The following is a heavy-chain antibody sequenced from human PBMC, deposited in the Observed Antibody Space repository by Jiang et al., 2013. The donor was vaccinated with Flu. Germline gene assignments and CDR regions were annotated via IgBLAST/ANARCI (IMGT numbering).Heavy chain of an antibody. Sequence: GLVKPSETLSLTCAVSSYSISSDYYWGWIRQSPGKGLEWIGNIFHSGSTYYNPSLQSRVTISVDTSRNQFSLNLNSVTAADTAVYYCASKRGYDFWSGYFGGFWDYWGQGTLVTVSS. D-gene: IGHD3-3*01. CDR3: ASKRGYDFWSGYFGGFWDY. CDR2: IFHSGST. J-gene: IGHJ4*02. V-gene: IGHV4-38-2*01. CDR1: SYSISSDYY.